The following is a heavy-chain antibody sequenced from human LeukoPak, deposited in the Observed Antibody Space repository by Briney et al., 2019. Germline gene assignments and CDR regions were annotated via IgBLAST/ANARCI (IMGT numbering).Heavy chain of an antibody. J-gene: IGHJ4*02. CDR3: ARARLYRSYTY. Sequence: PSQTLSLTCAVYGGSFSRYYWSWIRQPPAKGLEWIGEINHSGSTNYNPCLKSRVTISVDTSKNPFSLKLSSGSAADTAVYYCARARLYRSYTYWGQGTLVTVSS. D-gene: IGHD3-10*01. V-gene: IGHV4-34*01. CDR2: INHSGST. CDR1: GGSFSRYY.